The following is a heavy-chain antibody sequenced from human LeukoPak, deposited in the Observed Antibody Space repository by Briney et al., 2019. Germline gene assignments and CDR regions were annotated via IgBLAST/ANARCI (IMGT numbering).Heavy chain of an antibody. CDR2: ISWDGGST. J-gene: IGHJ4*02. Sequence: PGGSLSLSCAASGFTFDDYTMHWVRQAPGKGLEWVSLISWDGGSTYYADSVKGRFTISRDNSKNSLYLQMNSLRTEDTALYYCAKDSYSSFPYFDYWGQGTLVTVSS. V-gene: IGHV3-43*01. CDR3: AKDSYSSFPYFDY. CDR1: GFTFDDYT. D-gene: IGHD6-19*01.